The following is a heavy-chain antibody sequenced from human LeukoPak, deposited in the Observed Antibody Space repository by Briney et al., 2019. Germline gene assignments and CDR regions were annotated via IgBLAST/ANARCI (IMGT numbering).Heavy chain of an antibody. CDR3: ARRITIFGDGNWFDF. CDR2: IYPGDSDT. V-gene: IGHV5-51*01. CDR1: GYSFTHYW. J-gene: IGHJ5*01. D-gene: IGHD3-3*01. Sequence: RGESLKISCKASGYSFTHYWIGWVRQMPGKGLEWMGIIYPGDSDTKYSPSFQGQVTISADKSISTAYLQWSSPKASDTAMYYCARRITIFGDGNWFDFWGQGTLVTVSS.